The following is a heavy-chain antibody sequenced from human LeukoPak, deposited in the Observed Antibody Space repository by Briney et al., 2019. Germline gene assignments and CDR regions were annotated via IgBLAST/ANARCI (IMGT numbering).Heavy chain of an antibody. V-gene: IGHV3-7*01. J-gene: IGHJ4*02. CDR1: GFTFSSYW. CDR3: ARLHYDSSGYYTGLFDY. D-gene: IGHD3-22*01. CDR2: IKQDGSEK. Sequence: GGSLRVSCAASGFTFSSYWISWVRQAPGKGLEWVANIKQDGSEKYYVDSVKGRFTISRDNAKNSLYLQMNSLRAEDTAVYYCARLHYDSSGYYTGLFDYWGQGTLVTVSS.